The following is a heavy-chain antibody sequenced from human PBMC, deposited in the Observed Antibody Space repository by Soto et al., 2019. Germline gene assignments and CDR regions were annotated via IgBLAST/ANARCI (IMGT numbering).Heavy chain of an antibody. D-gene: IGHD2-15*01. J-gene: IGHJ4*02. V-gene: IGHV3-11*01. CDR3: ARPFIAPKYCSGGSCYTPFDY. CDR1: GFTFSDYY. Sequence: QVQLVESGGGLVKPGGSLRLSCAASGFTFSDYYMSWIRQAPGKGLEWVSYISSSGSTIYYADSVKGRFTISRDNAKNSLYLQMNSLRAEDTVVYYCARPFIAPKYCSGGSCYTPFDYWGQGTLVTVSS. CDR2: ISSSGSTI.